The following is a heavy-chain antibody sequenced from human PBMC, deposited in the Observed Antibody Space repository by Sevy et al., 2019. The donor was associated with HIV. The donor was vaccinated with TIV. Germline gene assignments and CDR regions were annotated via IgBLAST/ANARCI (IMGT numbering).Heavy chain of an antibody. V-gene: IGHV3-73*01. CDR2: IRRKANNYAK. CDR1: GFNFSVSA. D-gene: IGHD1-26*01. J-gene: IGHJ4*02. Sequence: GGSLRLSCAVSGFNFSVSAMHWVRQASGKGLEWLGCIRRKANNYAKAYSTSVKGRFTMSRDDSKSTAYLQMNNLKSEDTALYYCTTRLGAPFDYWGQGALVTVSS. CDR3: TTRLGAPFDY.